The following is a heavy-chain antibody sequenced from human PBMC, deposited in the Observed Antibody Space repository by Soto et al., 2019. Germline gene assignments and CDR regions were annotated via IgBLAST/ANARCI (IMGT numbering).Heavy chain of an antibody. CDR3: AEDGYDYIWGSYRYADY. V-gene: IGHV3-30*18. CDR2: ISYDGSNK. J-gene: IGHJ4*02. Sequence: GGSLRLSCAASGFTFSSYGMHWVRQAPGKGLEWVAVISYDGSNKYYADSVKGRFTISRDNSKNTLYLQMNSLRAEDTAVYYCAEDGYDYIWGSYRYADYWGQGTLVTVSS. CDR1: GFTFSSYG. D-gene: IGHD3-16*02.